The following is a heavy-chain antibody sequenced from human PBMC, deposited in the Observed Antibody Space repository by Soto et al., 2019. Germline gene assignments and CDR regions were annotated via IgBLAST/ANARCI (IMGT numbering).Heavy chain of an antibody. J-gene: IGHJ6*03. CDR1: GGSISGYY. CDR2: IYYSGST. Sequence: SETLSLTCTVSGGSISGYYWNWIRQPPGKGLEWIGYIYYSGSTNYNPSLKSRVSMSADTSKNQFSLKLSSVTAADTAVYYCASNLMSVAGREDYYYYYYYMDVWGKGTTVTVSS. CDR3: ASNLMSVAGREDYYYYYYYMDV. V-gene: IGHV4-59*08. D-gene: IGHD6-19*01.